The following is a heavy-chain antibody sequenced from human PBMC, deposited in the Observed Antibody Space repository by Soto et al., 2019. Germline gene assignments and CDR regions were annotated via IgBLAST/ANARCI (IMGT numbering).Heavy chain of an antibody. D-gene: IGHD3-22*01. Sequence: ASVKVSCKASGGTFSSYAISWVRQAPGQGLEWMGGIIPIFGTANYAQKFQGRVTITADESTSTAYMELSSLRSEDTAVYYCARDLSDYYDSSGYYFPPLYWGRGTLVTVSS. CDR2: IIPIFGTA. CDR1: GGTFSSYA. V-gene: IGHV1-69*13. CDR3: ARDLSDYYDSSGYYFPPLY. J-gene: IGHJ4*02.